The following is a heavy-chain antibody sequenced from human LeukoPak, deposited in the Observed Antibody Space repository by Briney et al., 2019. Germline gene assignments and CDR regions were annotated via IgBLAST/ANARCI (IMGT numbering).Heavy chain of an antibody. D-gene: IGHD2-15*01. CDR2: ISSSGSTI. V-gene: IGHV3-48*03. J-gene: IGHJ3*02. CDR3: ARDCGGGSCYGPYDAFDI. Sequence: GGSLTLSCAASGFTFSSYEMNWVRQAPGKGLEWVSYISSSGSTIYYADSVKGRFTISRDNAQNSLYLQMNSLRAEDTAVYDCARDCGGGSCYGPYDAFDIWGQGTMVTVSS. CDR1: GFTFSSYE.